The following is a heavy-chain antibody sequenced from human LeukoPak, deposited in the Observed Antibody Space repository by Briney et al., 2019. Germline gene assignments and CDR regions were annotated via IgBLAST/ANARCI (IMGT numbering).Heavy chain of an antibody. Sequence: GGSLRLSCAASGFTFSDYSMNWVRQAPGKGLEWVSYISRGSRSIYYADSVKGRFTISRDNSKNTLYLQLNSLRAEDTAVYYCAKDRGYWGQGTLVTVSS. J-gene: IGHJ4*02. CDR2: ISRGSRSI. V-gene: IGHV3-48*01. CDR1: GFTFSDYS. CDR3: AKDRGY.